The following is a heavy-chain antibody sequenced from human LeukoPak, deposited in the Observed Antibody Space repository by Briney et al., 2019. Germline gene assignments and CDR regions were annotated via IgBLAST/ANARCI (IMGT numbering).Heavy chain of an antibody. V-gene: IGHV3-21*01. D-gene: IGHD6-13*01. CDR3: ARDTGGDSGLDY. CDR1: GFTFSRYS. J-gene: IGHJ4*02. Sequence: PGGSLRLSCAASGFTFSRYSMNWVRQAPGQGLEWVSSISSSSNYIYYADSVKGRFTISRDNTKNSLYLQMNSLRAEDTAVYYCARDTGGDSGLDYWGPGTLVTVSS. CDR2: ISSSSNYI.